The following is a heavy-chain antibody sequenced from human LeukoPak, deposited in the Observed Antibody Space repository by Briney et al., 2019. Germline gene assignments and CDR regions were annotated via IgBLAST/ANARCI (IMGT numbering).Heavy chain of an antibody. V-gene: IGHV6-1*01. D-gene: IGHD6-6*01. CDR2: TYYRSKWYN. Sequence: SQTLSLTCAISGDSVPTNSATWNWIRQSPSRGLEWLGRTYYRSKWYNDYAGSVKSRITINPDTSKNQFSLQLNSVTPEDTAVYYCARRGPAGSSSSGMDVWGQGTTVTVSS. CDR3: ARRGPAGSSSSGMDV. CDR1: GDSVPTNSAT. J-gene: IGHJ6*02.